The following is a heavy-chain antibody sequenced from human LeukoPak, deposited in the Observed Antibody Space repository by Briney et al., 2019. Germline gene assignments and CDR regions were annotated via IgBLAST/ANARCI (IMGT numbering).Heavy chain of an antibody. V-gene: IGHV1-2*02. CDR1: GYTFTGYY. D-gene: IGHD6-6*01. J-gene: IGHJ3*02. Sequence: GASVKVSCKASGYTFTGYYMHWVRQASGQGLEWMGWINPNSGGTNYAQKFQGRVTMTRDTSISTAYMELSRLRSDDTAVYYCARDGLLSRIAARNDAFDIWGQGTMVTVSS. CDR2: INPNSGGT. CDR3: ARDGLLSRIAARNDAFDI.